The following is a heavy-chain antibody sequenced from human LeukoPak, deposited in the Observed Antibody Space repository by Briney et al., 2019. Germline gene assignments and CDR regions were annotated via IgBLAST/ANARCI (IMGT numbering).Heavy chain of an antibody. Sequence: ASVKVSCKASGFTFTSSAMRWVRQARGQRLEWIGWIVVGSGNTNYAQKFQERVTITRDMSTSTAYMELSSLRSEDTAVYYCAALNYGDYVDYWGQGTLVTVSS. CDR1: GFTFTSSA. D-gene: IGHD4-17*01. CDR2: IVVGSGNT. J-gene: IGHJ4*02. CDR3: AALNYGDYVDY. V-gene: IGHV1-58*02.